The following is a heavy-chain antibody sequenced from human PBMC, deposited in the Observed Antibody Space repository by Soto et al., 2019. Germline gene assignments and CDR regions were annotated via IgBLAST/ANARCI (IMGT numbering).Heavy chain of an antibody. Sequence: SETLSLTCTVSCGSIRGSSYYWGWIRQAPGKGLEWIGSVYYSGSTYYNPSLKSRVTVSAGTSKNQFSLKLTSVTAADTALYYCASNSYRTWGQGILVTVSS. CDR1: CGSIRGSSYY. D-gene: IGHD2-21*01. V-gene: IGHV4-39*01. CDR2: VYYSGST. CDR3: ASNSYRT. J-gene: IGHJ1*01.